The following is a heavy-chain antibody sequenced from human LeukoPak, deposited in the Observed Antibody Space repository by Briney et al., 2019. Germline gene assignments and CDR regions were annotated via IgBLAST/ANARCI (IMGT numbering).Heavy chain of an antibody. V-gene: IGHV1-69*13. J-gene: IGHJ4*02. D-gene: IGHD3-22*01. Sequence: ASVKVSCKASGYTFTSYGISWVRQAPGQGLEWMGGVIAIFGTPDYAQKFQGRVTITADESTSTAYLDVSSLRSEDTAVYYCGWGYDSSGYFVHWGQGTLVTVSS. CDR3: GWGYDSSGYFVH. CDR2: VIAIFGTP. CDR1: GYTFTSYG.